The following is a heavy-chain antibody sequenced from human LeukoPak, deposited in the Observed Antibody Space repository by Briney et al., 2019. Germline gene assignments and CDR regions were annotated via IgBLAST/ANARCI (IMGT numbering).Heavy chain of an antibody. CDR2: IKQDGSEK. CDR3: ATRYCSGGSCYWDV. V-gene: IGHV3-7*01. J-gene: IGHJ6*04. Sequence: GGSLRLSCAASGFTFRNYGMSWVRQAPGKGLEWVANIKQDGSEKYYLDSVKGRLTISRDNAKNSLYLQMNSLRAEDTAVYYCATRYCSGGSCYWDVWGKGTTVTISS. D-gene: IGHD2-15*01. CDR1: GFTFRNYG.